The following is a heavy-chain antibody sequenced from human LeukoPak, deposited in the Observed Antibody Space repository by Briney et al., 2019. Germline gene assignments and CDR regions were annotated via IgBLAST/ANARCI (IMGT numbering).Heavy chain of an antibody. V-gene: IGHV3-30*02. CDR1: GFTFSSYG. Sequence: PGGSLRLSCAASGFTFSSYGMHWVRQAPGKGLEWVAFIRYDGSNKYYADSVKGRFTISRDNSKNTPYLQMNSLRAEDTAVYYCAKDYSNNLMVRGTIIDYWGQGTLVTVSS. D-gene: IGHD3-10*01. CDR3: AKDYSNNLMVRGTIIDY. CDR2: IRYDGSNK. J-gene: IGHJ4*02.